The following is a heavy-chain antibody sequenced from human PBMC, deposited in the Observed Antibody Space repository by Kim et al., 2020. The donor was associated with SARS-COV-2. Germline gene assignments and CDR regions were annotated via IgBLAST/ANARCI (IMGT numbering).Heavy chain of an antibody. CDR3: ARRALGYCSSTSCQDAFDI. J-gene: IGHJ3*02. CDR1: GGSISRYY. Sequence: SETLSLTCTVSGGSISRYYWSWIRQPPGKGLEWIGYIYYSGSTNYNPSLKSRVTISVDTSKNQFSLKLSSVTAADTAVYYCARRALGYCSSTSCQDAFDIRGQGTMVTGYS. CDR2: IYYSGST. D-gene: IGHD2-2*01. V-gene: IGHV4-59*08.